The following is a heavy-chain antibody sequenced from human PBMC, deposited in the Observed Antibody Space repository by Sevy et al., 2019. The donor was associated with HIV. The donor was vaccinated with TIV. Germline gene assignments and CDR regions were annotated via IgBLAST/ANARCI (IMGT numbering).Heavy chain of an antibody. CDR1: GYTFTSYD. Sequence: ASVKVSCKASGYTFTSYDINWVRQATGQGLEWMGWMNPNSGNTGYAQKFQGRVTMTRNTSISTAYRELSSLRSEDTAVYYCARDGGITGPTRGYYYYGMDVWGQGTTVTVSS. CDR3: ARDGGITGPTRGYYYYGMDV. CDR2: MNPNSGNT. V-gene: IGHV1-8*01. D-gene: IGHD1-7*01. J-gene: IGHJ6*02.